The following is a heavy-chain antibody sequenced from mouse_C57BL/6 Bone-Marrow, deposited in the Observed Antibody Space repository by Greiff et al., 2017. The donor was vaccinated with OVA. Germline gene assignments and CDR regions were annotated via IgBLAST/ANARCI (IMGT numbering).Heavy chain of an antibody. CDR2: IDPSDSYT. D-gene: IGHD4-1*01. CDR1: GYTFTSYW. CDR3: ARRGLGGYYFDY. J-gene: IGHJ2*01. Sequence: AQLKQPGAELVRPGTSVKLSCKASGYTFTSYWMHWVKQRPGHGLEWIGVIDPSDSYTNYNQKFKGKATLTVDTSSSTAYMKLSSLTSEDSAVYYCARRGLGGYYFDYWGQGTTLTVSS. V-gene: IGHV1-59*01.